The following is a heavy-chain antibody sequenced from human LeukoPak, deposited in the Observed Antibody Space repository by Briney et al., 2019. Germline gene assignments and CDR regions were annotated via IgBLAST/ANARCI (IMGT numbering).Heavy chain of an antibody. J-gene: IGHJ4*02. D-gene: IGHD2-2*01. V-gene: IGHV1-8*01. CDR3: ARGGIGREYCSSTTCYDNSFGD. Sequence: ASVKVSCKASGYTFTSHDINGVPQATGQGLEWMGWMNPNSGNTGYAQKFQGRVTMTRNTSISTAYMELSSLRSEDTAVYYCARGGIGREYCSSTTCYDNSFGDWGQGTLVTVSS. CDR2: MNPNSGNT. CDR1: GYTFTSHD.